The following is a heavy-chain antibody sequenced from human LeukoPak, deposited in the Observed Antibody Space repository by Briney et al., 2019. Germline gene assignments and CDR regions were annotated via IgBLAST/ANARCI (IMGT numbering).Heavy chain of an antibody. J-gene: IGHJ4*02. D-gene: IGHD4-17*01. CDR3: ARVLGDYPCYVDY. CDR2: IYSGGST. CDR1: GFTVSSNY. Sequence: GGSLRLSCAASGFTVSSNYMSWVRQAPGKGLEWVSVIYSGGSTYYADSVKGRFTISRDNSTNTLYLQMNSLRADDTAVYYCARVLGDYPCYVDYCGQRTLVTVSS. V-gene: IGHV3-53*01.